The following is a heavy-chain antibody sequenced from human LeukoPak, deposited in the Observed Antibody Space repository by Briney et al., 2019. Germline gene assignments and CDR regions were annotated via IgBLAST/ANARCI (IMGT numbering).Heavy chain of an antibody. CDR2: IIPILGIA. J-gene: IGHJ4*02. D-gene: IGHD6-6*01. CDR1: GGTFSSYA. V-gene: IGHV1-69*04. CDR3: AREFSSSHIKFDY. Sequence: SVKVSCKASGGTFSSYAISWVRQAPGQGLEWMGRIIPILGIANYAQKFQGRVTITADKSTSTAYMELSSLRSEDTAVYYCAREFSSSHIKFDYWGQGTLVTVSS.